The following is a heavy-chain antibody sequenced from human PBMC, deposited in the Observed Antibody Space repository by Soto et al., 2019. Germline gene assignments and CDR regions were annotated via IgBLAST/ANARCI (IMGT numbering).Heavy chain of an antibody. D-gene: IGHD1-26*01. J-gene: IGHJ3*02. V-gene: IGHV4-31*03. Sequence: QVQLQESGPGLVKPSQTLSLTCTVSGGSISSDGSYWSWIRQHPGKDLEWIAYIYYTGGTYTNPSLPSRVTISADTSKIQFSLKLKSVTAADTAVYFCARALVGSTVEGFEIWGQGTLVTVSS. CDR1: GGSISSDGSY. CDR3: ARALVGSTVEGFEI. CDR2: IYYTGGT.